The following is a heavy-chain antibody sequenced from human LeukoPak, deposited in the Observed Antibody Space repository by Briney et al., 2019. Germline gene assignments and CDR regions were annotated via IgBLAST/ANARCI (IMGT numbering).Heavy chain of an antibody. CDR1: GGSFSGYY. CDR2: IYTSGST. Sequence: SETLSLTCAVYGGSFSGYYWSWIRQPAGKGLEWIGRIYTSGSTNYNPSLKSRVTMSVDTSKNQFSLKLSSVTAADTAVYYCARVGTAAADYWGQGTLVTVSS. CDR3: ARVGTAAADY. D-gene: IGHD2-2*01. J-gene: IGHJ4*02. V-gene: IGHV4-59*10.